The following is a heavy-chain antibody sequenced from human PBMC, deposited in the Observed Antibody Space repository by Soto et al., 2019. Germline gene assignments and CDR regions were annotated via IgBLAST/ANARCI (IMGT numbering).Heavy chain of an antibody. J-gene: IGHJ4*02. V-gene: IGHV3-15*07. CDR3: TTHSGHDNRGYYYFDY. Sequence: EVQLVESGGGLVKPGGSLRLSCAASGFTFNNAWMNWVRQVPGKGLEWVGRIKSETDGGTTDFAALARGRFTISRDDPTNTVSLQMDNLEAADTAVYYCTTHSGHDNRGYYYFDYWGQGALVTVSS. CDR1: GFTFNNAW. D-gene: IGHD5-12*01. CDR2: IKSETDGGTT.